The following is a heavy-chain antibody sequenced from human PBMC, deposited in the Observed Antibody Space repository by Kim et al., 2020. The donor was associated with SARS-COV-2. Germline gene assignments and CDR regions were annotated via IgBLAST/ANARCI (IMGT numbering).Heavy chain of an antibody. CDR1: GFTFSSYS. D-gene: IGHD3-10*01. CDR3: ARENALLWFGELLEGREYCFYGLDA. CDR2: ISSSSSYI. J-gene: IGHJ6*02. Sequence: GGSLRLSCAASGFTFSSYSMNWVRQAPGKGLEWVSSISSSSSYIYYADSVKGRFTISRDNAKNSLYLQMNSLRAEDTAVYYCARENALLWFGELLEGREYCFYGLDAWGQGTTVTVSS. V-gene: IGHV3-21*01.